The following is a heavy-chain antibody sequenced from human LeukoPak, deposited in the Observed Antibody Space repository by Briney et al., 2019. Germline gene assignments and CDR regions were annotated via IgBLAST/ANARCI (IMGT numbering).Heavy chain of an antibody. CDR1: GLTLSNYG. J-gene: IGHJ4*02. CDR2: ISDSGGRT. V-gene: IGHV3-23*01. Sequence: GGSLRLSCAVSGLTLSNYGMSWVRQAPGKGLEWVAGISDSGGRTNYADSVKGRFAISRDNPRNTLSLQMNSLRAEDTAVYFCAKRGVVIRVILVGFHKEAYYFDSWCQGALVTVSS. CDR3: AKRGVVIRVILVGFHKEAYYFDS. D-gene: IGHD3-22*01.